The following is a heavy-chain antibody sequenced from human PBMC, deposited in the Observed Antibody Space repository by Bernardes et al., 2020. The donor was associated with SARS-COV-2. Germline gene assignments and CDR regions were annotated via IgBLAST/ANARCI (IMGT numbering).Heavy chain of an antibody. Sequence: GSLRLSCAASGFTFLSSSMSRVRQAPGKGLERVSALRGSGGSTYYADSVKGRFTISRDNSKNTLYLQINSLRAEDTAVYYCSVAPGPDYDLLSGYYTSYYYYIDVWAKGTPVTVSS. V-gene: IGHV3-23*01. D-gene: IGHD3-3*01. CDR3: SVAPGPDYDLLSGYYTSYYYYIDV. CDR2: LRGSGGST. J-gene: IGHJ6*03. CDR1: GFTFLSSS.